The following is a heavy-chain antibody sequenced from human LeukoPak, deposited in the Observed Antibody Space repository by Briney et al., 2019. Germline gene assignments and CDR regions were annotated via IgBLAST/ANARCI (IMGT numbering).Heavy chain of an antibody. CDR3: AKDGHYDSSGFTLQY. CDR1: GFTFSNYA. CDR2: IRRSGGNT. V-gene: IGHV3-23*01. Sequence: PGGSLRLSCAASGFTFSNYAMTCVRQAPGKGLEWGSTIRRSGGNTYYADSVKGRFTISRDNSKNTLFLQMNSLRAEDTAVYYCAKDGHYDSSGFTLQYWGQGTLVTVSS. J-gene: IGHJ1*01. D-gene: IGHD3-22*01.